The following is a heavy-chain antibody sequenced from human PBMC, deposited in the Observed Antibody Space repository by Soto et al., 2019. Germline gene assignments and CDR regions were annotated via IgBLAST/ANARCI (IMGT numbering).Heavy chain of an antibody. CDR3: STSGGNYPHWYFDL. CDR2: LNVGNGYT. D-gene: IGHD1-26*01. CDR1: AYPSSGSA. Sequence: XSVKVSCSASAYPSSGSASHWVRHAARQGLEWMGWLNVGNGYTKVSGNFQDRVSFSRDTSANTAYMELSSLRLEDTAVFYCSTSGGNYPHWYFDLWGRGTLVTVSS. J-gene: IGHJ2*01. V-gene: IGHV1-3*01.